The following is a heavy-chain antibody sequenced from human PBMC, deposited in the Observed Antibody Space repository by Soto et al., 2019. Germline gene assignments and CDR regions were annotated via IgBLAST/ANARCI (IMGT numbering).Heavy chain of an antibody. CDR3: ARDKLVGALTHNWFDP. CDR2: ISSSSSYI. CDR1: GFTFSSYS. V-gene: IGHV3-21*01. D-gene: IGHD1-26*01. Sequence: VQLVESGGGLVKPGGSLRLSCAASGFTFSSYSMNWVRQAPGKGLEWVSSISSSSSYIYYADSVKGRFTISRDNAKNSLYLQMNSLRAEDTAVYYCARDKLVGALTHNWFDPWGQGTLVTVSS. J-gene: IGHJ5*02.